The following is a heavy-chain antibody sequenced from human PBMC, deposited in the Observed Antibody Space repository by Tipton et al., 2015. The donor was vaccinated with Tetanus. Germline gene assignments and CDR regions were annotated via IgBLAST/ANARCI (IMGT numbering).Heavy chain of an antibody. V-gene: IGHV3-33*08. CDR3: ARRGEARANWFDS. CDR1: GFIFSRYG. CDR2: TSADGINK. Sequence: RSLRLSCVASGFIFSRYGMHWVRQAPGKGLEWVAVTSADGINKYYADSVKGRVTISRDNSKNTLYLQMKALRDDDTAVYYCARRGEARANWFDSWGQGTLVTVSS. J-gene: IGHJ5*01.